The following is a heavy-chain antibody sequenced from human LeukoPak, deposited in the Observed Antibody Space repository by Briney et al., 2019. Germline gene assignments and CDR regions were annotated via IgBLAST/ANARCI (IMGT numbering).Heavy chain of an antibody. V-gene: IGHV3-66*01. CDR1: GFTFSSYA. D-gene: IGHD1-26*01. CDR3: ARRLEYSGSKGVFDY. J-gene: IGHJ4*02. Sequence: PGGSLRLSCSASGFTFSSYAMSWVRQAPRKGLEWVSIIYIGGYTDYVDSVKGRFTISRDNSKNTLDLQMNSLRAEDTAVYYCARRLEYSGSKGVFDYWGQGTLVTVSS. CDR2: IYIGGYT.